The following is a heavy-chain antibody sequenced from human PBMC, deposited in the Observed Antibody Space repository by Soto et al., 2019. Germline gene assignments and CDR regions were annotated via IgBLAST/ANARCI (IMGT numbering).Heavy chain of an antibody. D-gene: IGHD6-25*01. CDR1: GGSISSYY. Sequence: GTMTLTCAVSGGSISSYYWSGLRQPPGKGLEWIGCIYYSGSTNYNPSLKSRVTISVATSKKQFSLKLSSVTAAHTAVYYCARPQRYFHYWGQGTLVTVSS. V-gene: IGHV4-59*01. CDR2: IYYSGST. J-gene: IGHJ4*02. CDR3: ARPQRYFHY.